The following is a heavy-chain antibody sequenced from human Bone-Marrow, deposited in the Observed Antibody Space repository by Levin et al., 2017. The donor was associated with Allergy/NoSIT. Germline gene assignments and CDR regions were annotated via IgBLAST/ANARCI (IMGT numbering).Heavy chain of an antibody. CDR1: GGSISSYY. D-gene: IGHD6-6*01. CDR3: AREKYSSSSRGAFDI. V-gene: IGHV4-59*12. CDR2: IYYSGST. Sequence: SETLSLTCTVSGGSISSYYWSWIRQPPGKGLEWIGYIYYSGSTNYNPSLKSRVTISVDTSKNQFSLKLSSVTAADTAVYYCAREKYSSSSRGAFDIWGQGTMVTVSS. J-gene: IGHJ3*02.